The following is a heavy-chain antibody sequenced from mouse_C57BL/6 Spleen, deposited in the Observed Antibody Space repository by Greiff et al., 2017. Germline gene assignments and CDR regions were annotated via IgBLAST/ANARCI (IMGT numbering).Heavy chain of an antibody. CDR1: GFTFSSYG. Sequence: EVQLVESGGDLVKPGGSLKLSCAASGFTFSSYGMSWVRQTPDKRLEWVATISSGGSYTYYPDSVKGRFTISRDNAKNTLYLQMSSLKSEDTAMYYCARQGYDSHFDYWGQGTTLTVSS. CDR3: ARQGYDSHFDY. J-gene: IGHJ2*01. CDR2: ISSGGSYT. V-gene: IGHV5-6*01. D-gene: IGHD2-4*01.